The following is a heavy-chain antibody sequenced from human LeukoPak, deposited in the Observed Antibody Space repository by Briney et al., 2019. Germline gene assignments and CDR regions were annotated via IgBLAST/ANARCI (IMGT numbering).Heavy chain of an antibody. D-gene: IGHD3-3*01. CDR2: INHSGST. Sequence: SETLSLTCAVYGGSFSGYYWSWIRQPPGKGLEWIGEINHSGSTNYNPSLKSRVTISVDTSKNQFSLKLSSVTAADTAVYYCARVRRTITPFTIFGVVNLYYYYMDVWGKGTTVTVSS. V-gene: IGHV4-34*01. J-gene: IGHJ6*03. CDR1: GGSFSGYY. CDR3: ARVRRTITPFTIFGVVNLYYYYMDV.